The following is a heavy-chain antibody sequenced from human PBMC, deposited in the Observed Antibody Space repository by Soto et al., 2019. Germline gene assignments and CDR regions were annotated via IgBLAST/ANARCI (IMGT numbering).Heavy chain of an antibody. CDR3: AKYREDDTSRLYYYYAMDV. CDR2: ISYDGSNK. J-gene: IGHJ6*02. Sequence: QVQLVESGGGVVQPGRSLRLSCAASGFTFSSYGMHWVRQAPGKGLEWVAVISYDGSNKYYADSVKGRFTISRDNSKNTLYLQMHSLRAEDTAVYYCAKYREDDTSRLYYYYAMDVWGQGTTVTVSS. CDR1: GFTFSSYG. V-gene: IGHV3-30*18. D-gene: IGHD3-22*01.